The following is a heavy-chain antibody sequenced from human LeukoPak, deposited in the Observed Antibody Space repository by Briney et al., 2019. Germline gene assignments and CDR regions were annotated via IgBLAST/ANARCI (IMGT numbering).Heavy chain of an antibody. D-gene: IGHD2-15*01. CDR3: AMVAYYYGMDV. CDR1: GYSFTSYW. J-gene: IGHJ6*02. V-gene: IGHV5-51*01. CDR2: IYPGDSDT. Sequence: GESLKISCKGSGYSFTSYWIGWVGQMPGKGMEWMGIIYPGDSDTRYSPSFQGQVTILADKSISTAYLQWSSLKASDTAMYYCAMVAYYYGMDVWGQGTTVTVSS.